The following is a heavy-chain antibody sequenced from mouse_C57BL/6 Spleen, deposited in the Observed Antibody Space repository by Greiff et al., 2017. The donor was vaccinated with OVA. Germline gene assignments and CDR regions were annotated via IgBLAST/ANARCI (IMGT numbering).Heavy chain of an antibody. CDR2: INPSNGGT. V-gene: IGHV1-53*01. CDR1: GYTFTSYW. Sequence: QVQLKESGTELVKPGASVKLSCKASGYTFTSYWMHWVKQRPGQGLEWIGNINPSNGGTNYNEKFKSKATLTVDKPSSTAYMQLSSLTSEDSAVYYCARERDYGYEFDYWGQGTTLTVSS. J-gene: IGHJ2*01. CDR3: ARERDYGYEFDY. D-gene: IGHD2-2*01.